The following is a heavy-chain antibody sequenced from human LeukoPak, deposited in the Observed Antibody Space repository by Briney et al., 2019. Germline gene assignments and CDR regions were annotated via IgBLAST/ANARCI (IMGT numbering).Heavy chain of an antibody. D-gene: IGHD4-17*01. Sequence: ASVKVSCKASGYTFTSYAMHWVRPAPGQRLEWMGWINAGNGNTKYSQKFQGRVTITRDTSASTAYMELSSLRSEDTAVYYCAREGNDYGDYAGPNDAFDIWGQGTVVTVSS. V-gene: IGHV1-3*01. CDR1: GYTFTSYA. CDR2: INAGNGNT. J-gene: IGHJ3*02. CDR3: AREGNDYGDYAGPNDAFDI.